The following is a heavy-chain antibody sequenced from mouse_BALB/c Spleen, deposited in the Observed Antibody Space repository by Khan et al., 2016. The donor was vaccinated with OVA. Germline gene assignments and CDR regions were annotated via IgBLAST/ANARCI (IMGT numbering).Heavy chain of an antibody. CDR1: GYIFTSYL. V-gene: IGHV1-5*01. D-gene: IGHD1-3*01. CDR3: TRGGYSSFAY. Sequence: VQLKESGTVLARPGASVKMSCKASGYIFTSYLIHWVKQRPGQGLEWIGDIFPGNSDTTYNQKFKDKAKLIAGTSASTAYMELSSLTNEDSAVYYCTRGGYSSFAYWGQGTLVTVAA. J-gene: IGHJ3*01. CDR2: IFPGNSDT.